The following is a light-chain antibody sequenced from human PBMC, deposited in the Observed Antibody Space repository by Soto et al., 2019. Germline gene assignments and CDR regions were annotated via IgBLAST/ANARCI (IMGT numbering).Light chain of an antibody. V-gene: IGKV3-15*01. J-gene: IGKJ1*01. CDR2: GAS. Sequence: EIVMSQSPATLSVSPGERATPYCRASQSVSSSVAWYQQKPGQAPRLLIYGASTRATGIPARFSGSGSGTEFTLTISSLQSEDFAVYFCQQYSIWPQTFGQGTKVDIK. CDR3: QQYSIWPQT. CDR1: QSVSSS.